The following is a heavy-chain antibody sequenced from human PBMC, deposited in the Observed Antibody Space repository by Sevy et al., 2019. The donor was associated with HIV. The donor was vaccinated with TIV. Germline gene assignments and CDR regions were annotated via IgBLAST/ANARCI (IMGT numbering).Heavy chain of an antibody. D-gene: IGHD3-10*01. CDR2: IYYSGST. V-gene: IGHV4-59*01. CDR1: GGSISSYY. CDR3: ARRGYYYGSGSYQDYYYYYMDV. J-gene: IGHJ6*03. Sequence: SETLSLTCTVSGGSISSYYWSWIRQPPGKGLEWIGYIYYSGSTNYNPSPKSRVTISVDTSKNQSSLKLSSVTAADTAVYYCARRGYYYGSGSYQDYYYYYMDVWGKGTTVTVSS.